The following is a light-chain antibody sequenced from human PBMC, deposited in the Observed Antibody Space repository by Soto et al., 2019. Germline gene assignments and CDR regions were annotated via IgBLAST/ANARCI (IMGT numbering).Light chain of an antibody. CDR3: SSYVGNNNLV. Sequence: QSALTQPPSASGSPGQSVTISCTGTSTDVGAYNFVSWYQQNPGKAPKLMIYAVSKRPSGVPDRFSGSKSGNTASLTVSGLQADDEADYYCSSYVGNNNLVFGGGTKVTVL. V-gene: IGLV2-8*01. J-gene: IGLJ2*01. CDR1: STDVGAYNF. CDR2: AVS.